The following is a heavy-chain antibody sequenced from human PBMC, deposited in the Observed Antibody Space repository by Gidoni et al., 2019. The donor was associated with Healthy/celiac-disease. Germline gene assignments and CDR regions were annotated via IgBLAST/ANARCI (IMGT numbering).Heavy chain of an antibody. CDR3: ARDFVVVPAAIFHVKWGLGFGMDV. D-gene: IGHD2-2*01. Sequence: QVQLVESGGVVVQPGRSLSLSCAASGFTLSSSAMHWLLQAPGKGIEWVAVISYDGSNKDYADSVKGRFTIYRDNYKNTLYLQMNSLRAEDTAVYYCARDFVVVPAAIFHVKWGLGFGMDVWGQGTTVTVSS. CDR2: ISYDGSNK. V-gene: IGHV3-30*01. CDR1: GFTLSSSA. J-gene: IGHJ6*02.